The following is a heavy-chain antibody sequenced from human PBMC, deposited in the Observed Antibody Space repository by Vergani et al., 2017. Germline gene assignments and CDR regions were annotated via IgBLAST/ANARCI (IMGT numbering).Heavy chain of an antibody. CDR2: ISWKSVII. CDR3: VKDIAASGNYWYFDL. Sequence: EVQVVESGGALVQPGRSLRLSCAASGLNFDDYAMHWVRQPPGKGLEWVSGISWKSVIIDYADSVKGRFTISRDNAKNSLYLQMNSLRAEDTALYYCVKDIAASGNYWYFDLWGRGTLVTVSS. J-gene: IGHJ2*01. D-gene: IGHD6-13*01. CDR1: GLNFDDYA. V-gene: IGHV3-9*01.